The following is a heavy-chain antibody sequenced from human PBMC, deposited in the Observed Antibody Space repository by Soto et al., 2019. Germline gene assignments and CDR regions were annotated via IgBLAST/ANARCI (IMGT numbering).Heavy chain of an antibody. CDR3: AKSLVTSSDAFDL. D-gene: IGHD2-21*02. V-gene: IGHV3-23*01. CDR1: GFTFGNYA. CDR2: ISDPGTST. Sequence: GESLKISCAASGFTFGNYAMNWVRQAPGQGLEWISSISDPGTSTYYANSVKGRFSMSRDNSKNTLFLQMNRLRADDTAVYFCAKSLVTSSDAFDLWGRGTLVTVSS. J-gene: IGHJ3*01.